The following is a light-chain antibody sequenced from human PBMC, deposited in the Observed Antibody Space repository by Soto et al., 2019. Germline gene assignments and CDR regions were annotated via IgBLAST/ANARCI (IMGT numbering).Light chain of an antibody. CDR3: CSYTSSSRYV. CDR2: GVS. J-gene: IGLJ1*01. CDR1: SSDLGTYNY. V-gene: IGLV2-14*03. Sequence: QSVLTQPASVSGSPGQSITISCTGTSSDLGTYNYVTWYQQHPDNAPKVMIYGVSNRPSGVSNRFSGSKSGNTASLTISGLQAEDEADYYCCSYTSSSRYVFGTGTKLTVL.